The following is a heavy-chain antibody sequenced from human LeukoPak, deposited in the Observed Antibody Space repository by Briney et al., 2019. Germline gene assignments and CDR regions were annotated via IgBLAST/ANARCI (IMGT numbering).Heavy chain of an antibody. CDR3: ARDSSGPAF. CDR1: GFIVSGNY. V-gene: IGHV3-53*01. CDR2: IYRGGGT. Sequence: PGGSLRLSCAASGFIVSGNYMSWVRQAPGKGLEWVSVIYRGGGTFYSDSVKGRFTISRDYSKNTLYLQMNSLRADDTAVYYSARDSSGPAFWGQGTLVTVSS. D-gene: IGHD6-19*01. J-gene: IGHJ4*02.